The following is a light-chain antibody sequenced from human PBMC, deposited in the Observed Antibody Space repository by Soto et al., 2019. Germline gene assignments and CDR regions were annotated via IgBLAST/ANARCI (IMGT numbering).Light chain of an antibody. Sequence: EIVMTQSPATLSVSPGERATLSCRASQSVSSNVAWYQQKPGQAPRLLIYGASTRATGISARFSGSESGTEFTLTISSLQSEDSAVYYCQQYDNWPWTFGQGTKVEIK. V-gene: IGKV3-15*01. CDR2: GAS. CDR1: QSVSSN. CDR3: QQYDNWPWT. J-gene: IGKJ1*01.